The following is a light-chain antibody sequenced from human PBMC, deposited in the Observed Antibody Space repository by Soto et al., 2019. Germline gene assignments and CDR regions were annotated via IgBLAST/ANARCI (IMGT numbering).Light chain of an antibody. V-gene: IGKV3-11*01. J-gene: IGKJ4*01. Sequence: IVLTQSPATLSLSPGERVTLSCRASQSVSSYLAWYQQKPGQAPRLLIYDASNRATGIPARFSGSGSGTDFTLTISSLEPEDFAVYYCQQRSNWPKVTFGGGTKVEIK. CDR1: QSVSSY. CDR2: DAS. CDR3: QQRSNWPKVT.